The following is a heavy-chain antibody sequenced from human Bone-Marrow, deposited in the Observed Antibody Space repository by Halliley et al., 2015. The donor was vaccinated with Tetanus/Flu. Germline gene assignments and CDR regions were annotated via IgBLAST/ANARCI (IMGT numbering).Heavy chain of an antibody. CDR3: ARFDYDILTGYSRGGIDY. Sequence: SLRLSCAASGITVSSYEMNWVRQAPGKGLEWVSYISRSGSTIDYADSVKGRFTISRDSAKNSLYLQMNSLRAEDTGVYYCARFDYDILTGYSRGGIDYWGQGTPVTVSS. CDR2: ISRSGSTI. D-gene: IGHD3-9*01. CDR1: GITVSSYE. V-gene: IGHV3-48*03. J-gene: IGHJ4*02.